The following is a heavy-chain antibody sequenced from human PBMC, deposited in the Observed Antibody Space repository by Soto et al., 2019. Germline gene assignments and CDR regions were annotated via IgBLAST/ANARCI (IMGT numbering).Heavy chain of an antibody. CDR1: GFSLSTSGMC. V-gene: IGHV2-70*01. Sequence: SGPTLVNPTQTLTLTCTFSGFSLSTSGMCVSWIRQPPGKALEWLALIDWDDDKYYSTSLKTRLTISKDTSKNQVVLTMTNMDPVDTATYYCARIPYCGDTAMALDYWGQGTLVTVSS. D-gene: IGHD5-18*01. CDR2: IDWDDDK. CDR3: ARIPYCGDTAMALDY. J-gene: IGHJ4*02.